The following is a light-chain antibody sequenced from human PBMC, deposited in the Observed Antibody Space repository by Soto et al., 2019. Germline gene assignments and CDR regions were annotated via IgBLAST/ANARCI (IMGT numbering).Light chain of an antibody. V-gene: IGKV1-12*01. Sequence: DIQISQSASSASASVGDRLTITCRASQGISTWIAWYQQKPGKAPELLIYDASSLQSGVPSRFSGSGSGADFTLTINNLQPEDFATSYCQQPPHTSGPGTKVDI. CDR3: QQPPHT. J-gene: IGKJ4*01. CDR1: QGISTW. CDR2: DAS.